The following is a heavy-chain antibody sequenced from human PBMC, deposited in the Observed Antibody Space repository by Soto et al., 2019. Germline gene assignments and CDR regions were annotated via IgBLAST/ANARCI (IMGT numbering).Heavy chain of an antibody. J-gene: IGHJ5*02. CDR3: ARDASGLNWFDP. CDR2: IFFSGYT. CDR1: GGSITDGY. V-gene: IGHV4-59*01. Sequence: QVQLQESGPALVKPSETLSLTCTVSGGSITDGYWNWIRQSPGKGLEWIGNIFFSGYTKYNPSLESRVTLSIDPSKNQFSLKMNSVTAADTAVYFCARDASGLNWFDPWGQGTLVIVSS. D-gene: IGHD6-19*01.